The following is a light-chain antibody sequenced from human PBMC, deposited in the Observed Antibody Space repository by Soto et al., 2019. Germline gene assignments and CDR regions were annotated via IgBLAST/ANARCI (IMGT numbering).Light chain of an antibody. CDR3: ETWGSTIWV. CDR1: SGDSNDL. Sequence: QPVLTQSSSASASLGSSVKLTCTLSSGDSNDLIAWHQQQPGKAPRYMMKVEGSGNYNRGRGVPDRFSGSSSGADRYLTISNLQSEDESDYHCETWGSTIWVFGGGTKLTVL. CDR2: VEGSGNY. J-gene: IGLJ3*02. V-gene: IGLV4-60*03.